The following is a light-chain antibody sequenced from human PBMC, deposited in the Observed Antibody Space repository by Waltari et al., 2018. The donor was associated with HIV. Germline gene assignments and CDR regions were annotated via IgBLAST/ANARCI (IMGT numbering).Light chain of an antibody. CDR3: SSYTNSSNYV. J-gene: IGLJ1*01. V-gene: IGLV2-14*01. CDR1: SSDVGGYNY. CDR2: YVS. Sequence: QSALTQPASVSGSPGQSITISCTGTSSDVGGYNYVSWYQQHPVKAPKLMIYYVSHRPSGVANGFSGYNASNTAALTISGLQAADDTDYYCSSYTNSSNYVFGTWTKVTVL.